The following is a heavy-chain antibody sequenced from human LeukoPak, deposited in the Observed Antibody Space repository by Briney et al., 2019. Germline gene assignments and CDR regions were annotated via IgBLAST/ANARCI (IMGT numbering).Heavy chain of an antibody. CDR2: ISSSSSYI. CDR1: GFTFSSYS. Sequence: PGGSLRLSCAASGFTFSSYSMNWVRQAPGKGLEWVSSISSSSSYIYYADSVKGRFTISRDNAENSLSLQIISLRDEDTAVYSCARDPSEASHPYYFDFWGRGTLVTVSS. V-gene: IGHV3-21*01. CDR3: ARDPSEASHPYYFDF. J-gene: IGHJ4*02.